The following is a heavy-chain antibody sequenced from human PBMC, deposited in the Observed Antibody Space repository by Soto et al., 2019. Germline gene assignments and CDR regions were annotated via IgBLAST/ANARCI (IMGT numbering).Heavy chain of an antibody. D-gene: IGHD3-10*01. Sequence: HPGGSLRLSCAASGFTFSSYAMSWVRQAPGKGLEWVSVISGSGGNAFYADSVKGRFTISRDNSNNTLYLQMNSLRVEDTAVYFCAKDWDFSGSYLDWGQGSLVTVSS. V-gene: IGHV3-23*01. CDR1: GFTFSSYA. CDR2: ISGSGGNA. J-gene: IGHJ4*02. CDR3: AKDWDFSGSYLD.